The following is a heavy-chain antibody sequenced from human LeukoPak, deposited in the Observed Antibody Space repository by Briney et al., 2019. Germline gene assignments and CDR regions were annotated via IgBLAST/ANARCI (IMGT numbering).Heavy chain of an antibody. D-gene: IGHD6-6*01. CDR3: ASLSRGSFEQLGRP. CDR2: IIPIFGTA. Sequence: SVKVSCKASGGTFSSYAISWVRQAPGQGLEWMGRIIPIFGTANYAQKFQGRVTITTDGSTSTAYMELSSLRSEDTAVYYCASLSRGSFEQLGRPWGQGTLVTVSS. J-gene: IGHJ5*02. CDR1: GGTFSSYA. V-gene: IGHV1-69*05.